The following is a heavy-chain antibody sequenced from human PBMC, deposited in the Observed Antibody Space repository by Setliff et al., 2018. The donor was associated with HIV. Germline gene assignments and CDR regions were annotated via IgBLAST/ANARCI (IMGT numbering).Heavy chain of an antibody. J-gene: IGHJ6*03. CDR1: GFTFSTYT. D-gene: IGHD2-15*01. CDR3: AKDRSVRDYNYHYLDV. Sequence: GGSLRLSCAASGFTFSTYTMNWVRQAPGKGLEWLSSISSSSSFIYYADSVKGRFTISREDAKNSLFLQMNSLRAEDTAVCYCAKDRSVRDYNYHYLDVWGKGTTVTVSS. V-gene: IGHV3-21*01. CDR2: ISSSSSFI.